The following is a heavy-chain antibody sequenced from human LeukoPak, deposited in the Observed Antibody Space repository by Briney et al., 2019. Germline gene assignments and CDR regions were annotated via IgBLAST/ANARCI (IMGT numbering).Heavy chain of an antibody. CDR2: IIPILGIA. CDR3: ASHHGITMVRGFNDGMDV. D-gene: IGHD3-10*01. V-gene: IGHV1-69*04. J-gene: IGHJ6*01. Sequence: AASVKLSCKASGGTFSSYAISWVRQAPGHGLEWMGRIIPILGIANYAQKFQGRVTITADKSTSTAYMELSSLRSEATAVYYCASHHGITMVRGFNDGMDVWGQGTTVTVSS. CDR1: GGTFSSYA.